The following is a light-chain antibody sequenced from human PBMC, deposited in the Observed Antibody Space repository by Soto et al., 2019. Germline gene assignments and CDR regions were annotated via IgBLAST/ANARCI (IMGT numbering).Light chain of an antibody. CDR3: SSCTSSSTRV. CDR2: DVS. Sequence: QSALTQPASVSGSPGQSITISCTGTSSAVGGYNYVSWYQQHPGKAPKLMIYDVSNRPSGVSNRFSGSKSGNTASLTISGLQAEDEADYYCSSCTSSSTRVFGTGTKVTVL. V-gene: IGLV2-14*01. CDR1: SSAVGGYNY. J-gene: IGLJ1*01.